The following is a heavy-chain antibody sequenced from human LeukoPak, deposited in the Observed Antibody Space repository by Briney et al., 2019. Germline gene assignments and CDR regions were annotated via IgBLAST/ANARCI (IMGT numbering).Heavy chain of an antibody. V-gene: IGHV1-2*06. CDR2: INPNSGGT. CDR3: ARDRKYYDFWSGYRTNPFDY. CDR1: GYTFTGYY. D-gene: IGHD3-3*01. Sequence: ASVKVSCKASGYTFTGYYMHWVRQAPGQGLEWMGRINPNSGGTNYAQKLQGRVTMTTDTSTSTAYMELRSLRSDDTAVYYCARDRKYYDFWSGYRTNPFDYWGQGTLVTVSS. J-gene: IGHJ4*02.